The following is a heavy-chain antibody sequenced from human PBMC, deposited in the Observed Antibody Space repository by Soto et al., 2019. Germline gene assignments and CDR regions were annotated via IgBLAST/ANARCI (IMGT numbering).Heavy chain of an antibody. D-gene: IGHD3-10*01. CDR3: AKRRGFGEADY. CDR2: ISSSGSTI. CDR1: GFTFSSYE. V-gene: IGHV3-48*03. Sequence: GGSLRLSCAASGFTFSSYEMNWVRQAPGKGLEWVSYISSSGSTIYYADSVKGRFTISRDNAKNSLYLQMNSLRAEDTAVYYCAKRRGFGEADYWGQGTLATVSS. J-gene: IGHJ4*02.